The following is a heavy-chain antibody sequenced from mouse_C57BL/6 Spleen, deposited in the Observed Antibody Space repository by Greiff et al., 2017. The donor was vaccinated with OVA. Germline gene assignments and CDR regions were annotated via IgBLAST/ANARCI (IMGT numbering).Heavy chain of an antibody. CDR1: GFTFSSYG. CDR3: ARPYYISAMDY. CDR2: ISSGGSYT. J-gene: IGHJ4*01. Sequence: EVQVVESGGDLVKPGGSLKLSCAASGFTFSSYGMSWVRQTPDKRLEWVATISSGGSYTYYPDSVKGRFTISRDNAKNTLYLQMNSLQSDDTAMYYCARPYYISAMDYWGKGTSVTVSS. D-gene: IGHD2-12*01. V-gene: IGHV5-6*01.